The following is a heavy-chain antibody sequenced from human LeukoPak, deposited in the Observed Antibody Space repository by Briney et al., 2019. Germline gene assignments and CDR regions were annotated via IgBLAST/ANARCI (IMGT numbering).Heavy chain of an antibody. D-gene: IGHD6-6*01. V-gene: IGHV3-23*01. CDR1: GFTFSSYA. CDR2: ISGSGGST. CDR3: AKDGSMAAPLGVLFFDY. J-gene: IGHJ4*02. Sequence: GGSLRLSCAASGFTFSSYAMSWVRQAPGKGLEWVSAISGSGGSTYYADSVKGRFTISRDNSKNTLYLQMNSLRAEDTAVYYCAKDGSMAAPLGVLFFDYWGQGTLVTVSS.